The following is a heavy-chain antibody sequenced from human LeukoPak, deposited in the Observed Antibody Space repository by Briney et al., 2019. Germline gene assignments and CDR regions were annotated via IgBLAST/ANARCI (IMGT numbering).Heavy chain of an antibody. CDR1: GGTFSSYA. CDR2: IIPILGIA. CDR3: AREGGPMGATRGCFDY. Sequence: VKVSCKASGGTFSSYAISWVRQAPGQGLEWMGRIIPILGIANYAQKFQGRVTITADKSTSTAYMELSSLRSEDTAVYYCAREGGPMGATRGCFDYWGQGTLVTVSS. D-gene: IGHD1-26*01. J-gene: IGHJ4*02. V-gene: IGHV1-69*04.